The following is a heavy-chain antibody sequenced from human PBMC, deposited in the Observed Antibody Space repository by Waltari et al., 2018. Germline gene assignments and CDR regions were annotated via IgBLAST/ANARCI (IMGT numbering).Heavy chain of an antibody. CDR3: ARASDLYYYMDV. J-gene: IGHJ6*03. D-gene: IGHD1-26*01. V-gene: IGHV3-33*01. CDR2: IWYDGSNK. CDR1: GFTSSSYG. Sequence: QVQLVDSGGGVVQPGRSLGLSCAASGFTSSSYGMHWVSQAPGKGLEWVAVIWYDGSNKYYADSVKGRFTISRDNSKNTLYLQMNSLRAEDTAVYYCARASDLYYYMDVWGKGTTVTVSS.